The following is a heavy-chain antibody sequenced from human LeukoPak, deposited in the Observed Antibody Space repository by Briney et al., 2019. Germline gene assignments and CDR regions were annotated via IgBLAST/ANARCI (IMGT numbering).Heavy chain of an antibody. V-gene: IGHV4-4*07. Sequence: SETLSLTRTVSGGSISRYYWSWIRQPAGKGLEWIGRIYTSGSTNYNPSLKSRVSMSVDTSKNQFSLKLSSVTAEDTAIYYCARDSDSYGPDFDYRGQGTLVTVSS. CDR3: ARDSDSYGPDFDY. J-gene: IGHJ4*02. CDR2: IYTSGST. D-gene: IGHD5-18*01. CDR1: GGSISRYY.